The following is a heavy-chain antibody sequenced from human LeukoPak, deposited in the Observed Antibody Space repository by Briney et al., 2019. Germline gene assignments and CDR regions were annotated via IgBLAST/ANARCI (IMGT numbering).Heavy chain of an antibody. CDR1: GGSISSYY. J-gene: IGHJ6*03. Sequence: SETLSLTCTVSGGSISSYYWSWIRQPAGKGLEWIGRIYTSGSTNYNPSLKSRVTMSVDTSKNQFSLKLSSVTAADTAVYYCARDGAYDFWSGYYKYYYMDVWGKGTTVTVSS. CDR2: IYTSGST. CDR3: ARDGAYDFWSGYYKYYYMDV. V-gene: IGHV4-4*07. D-gene: IGHD3-3*01.